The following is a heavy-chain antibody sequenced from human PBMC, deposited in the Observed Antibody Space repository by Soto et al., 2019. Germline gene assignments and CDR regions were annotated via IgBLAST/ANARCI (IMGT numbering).Heavy chain of an antibody. CDR3: AHWGGDNSVDAFDI. D-gene: IGHD1-20*01. V-gene: IGHV2-5*02. CDR1: GFSLRTSRVG. CDR2: IYWDDDK. Sequence: QITLKESGPTLVKPTQTLTLTCTFSGFSLRTSRVGVGWIRQPPGKALEWLALIYWDDDKRYSPSLKSRLTITSDTSKNQVVLTMTNMDPVDTATFYCAHWGGDNSVDAFDIWGQGTMVTVSS. J-gene: IGHJ3*02.